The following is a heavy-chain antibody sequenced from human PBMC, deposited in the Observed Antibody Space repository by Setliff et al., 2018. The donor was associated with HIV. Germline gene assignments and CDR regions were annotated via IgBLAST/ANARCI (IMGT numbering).Heavy chain of an antibody. J-gene: IGHJ4*02. CDR3: GRNGCSGDSYFCDLDS. CDR2: INAANGDT. Sequence: ASVKVSCKASGYSFTKYGIQWVRQAPGQRLEWMGLINAANGDTQYSQKFQGRVTITRDTSASKVYMEVSRLKSEDTAVYFCGRNGCSGDSYFCDLDSWGQGTLVTVSS. V-gene: IGHV1-3*01. CDR1: GYSFTKYG. D-gene: IGHD2-21*02.